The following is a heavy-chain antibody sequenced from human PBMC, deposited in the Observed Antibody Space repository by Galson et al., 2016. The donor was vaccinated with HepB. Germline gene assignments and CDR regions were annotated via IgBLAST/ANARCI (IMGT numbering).Heavy chain of an antibody. CDR1: GGSVSSGASF. J-gene: IGHJ5*02. V-gene: IGHV4-61*08. CDR2: FHSSGGA. D-gene: IGHD1-26*01. CDR3: ARAGGTKIVAAFRFNLFDP. Sequence: SETLSLTCSVSGGSVSSGASFWTWIRQPPGKGLEWLGYFHSSGGANYNPSLKSRLTLSADASQNQFALKLNSVTAADPACYCCARAGGTKIVAAFRFNLFDPWGQGSLVTVSS.